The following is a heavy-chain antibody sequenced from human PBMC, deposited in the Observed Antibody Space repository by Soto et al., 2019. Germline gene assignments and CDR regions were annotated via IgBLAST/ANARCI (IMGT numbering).Heavy chain of an antibody. D-gene: IGHD2-2*01. J-gene: IGHJ5*02. Sequence: EVQLLESGGGLVQPGGSLRLSCAVSGFTSSAYAMTWVRLAPGKGLEWVSTIVGSRLTFYGDSAKGRFTISRDDSTNTVFLQMNNLRVEDTAIYHCARHRDCSASSCPTGHWFDPWGQGTLVTVSS. CDR2: IVGSRLT. V-gene: IGHV3-23*01. CDR1: GFTSSAYA. CDR3: ARHRDCSASSCPTGHWFDP.